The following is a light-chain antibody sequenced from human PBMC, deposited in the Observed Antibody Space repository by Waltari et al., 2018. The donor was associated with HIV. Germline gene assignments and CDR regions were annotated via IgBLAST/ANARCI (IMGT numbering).Light chain of an antibody. CDR2: KVS. V-gene: IGKV1-5*03. CDR1: QTISSW. CDR3: QQYRT. Sequence: DGQMTQSPSPLSASVGKRVTITCRATQTISSWLAWYQQKPGKAPKLLIYKVSNLENGVPSRFSGSGSGTEFTLTISSLQPDDFATYFCQQYRTFGQGTKVEI. J-gene: IGKJ1*01.